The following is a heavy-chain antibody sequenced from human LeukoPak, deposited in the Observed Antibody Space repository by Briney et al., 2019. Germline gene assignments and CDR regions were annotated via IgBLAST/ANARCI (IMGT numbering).Heavy chain of an antibody. CDR2: ISGSGGST. D-gene: IGHD6-13*01. CDR1: GFTFTNFW. V-gene: IGHV3-23*01. J-gene: IGHJ4*02. Sequence: GGSLRLSCAASGFTFTNFWMTWVRQAPGKGLEWVSAISGSGGSTYYADSVKGRFTVSRDNSKNTLYLQMNSLRAEDTAVYYCAKLGAAAGRNWYVYWGQGNLVTVSS. CDR3: AKLGAAAGRNWYVY.